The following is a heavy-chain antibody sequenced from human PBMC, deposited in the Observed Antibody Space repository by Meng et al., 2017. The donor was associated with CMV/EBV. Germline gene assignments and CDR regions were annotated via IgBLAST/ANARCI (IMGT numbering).Heavy chain of an antibody. J-gene: IGHJ4*02. CDR3: ASLYGLYTAAHKRVHDY. Sequence: GGSLRLSCAASGFTFSSYEMNWVRQAPGKGLERVSYISSSGSTIYYADSVKGRFTISRDNAKNSMYLQMNSLRAEGTAVYYCASLYGLYTAAHKRVHDYWGQGTLVTVSS. D-gene: IGHD2-8*01. V-gene: IGHV3-48*03. CDR2: ISSSGSTI. CDR1: GFTFSSYE.